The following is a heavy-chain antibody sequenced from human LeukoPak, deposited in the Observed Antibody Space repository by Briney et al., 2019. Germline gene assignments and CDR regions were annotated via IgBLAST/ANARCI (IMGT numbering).Heavy chain of an antibody. CDR2: ISYDGSNK. V-gene: IGHV3-30-3*01. CDR1: GFIFTPYA. Sequence: PGGSLRLSCSASGFIFTPYAMHWVRQAPGKGLEWVAVISYDGSNKYYADSVKGRFTISRDNSKNTLYLQMNSLRAEDTAVYYCARERGWYCSGGSCYPGRVFDYWGQGTLVTVSS. CDR3: ARERGWYCSGGSCYPGRVFDY. D-gene: IGHD2-15*01. J-gene: IGHJ4*02.